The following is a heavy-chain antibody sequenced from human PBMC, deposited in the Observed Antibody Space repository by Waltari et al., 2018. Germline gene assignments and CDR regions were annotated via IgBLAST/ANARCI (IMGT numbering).Heavy chain of an antibody. Sequence: QVQLQESGPGLVKPSQNLSLTCTVSGGSISSGDYYWSWIRQPPGKVMEWIGYISYTGTTHYSPSLRSRVIMSIDTSKTQFSLKLSSVTAADTALYFCARGITVAALDTWGQGTLVTVSS. CDR1: GGSISSGDYY. V-gene: IGHV4-30-4*08. J-gene: IGHJ5*02. D-gene: IGHD2-15*01. CDR2: ISYTGTT. CDR3: ARGITVAALDT.